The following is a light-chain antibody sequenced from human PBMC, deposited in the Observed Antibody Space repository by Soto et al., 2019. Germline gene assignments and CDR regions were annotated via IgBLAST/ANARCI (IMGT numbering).Light chain of an antibody. CDR3: QQYNSYSPDT. J-gene: IGKJ2*01. CDR2: DAS. V-gene: IGKV1-5*01. CDR1: QSISSW. Sequence: DIQMTQSPSTLSASVGDRVTITCRASQSISSWLAWYQQKPGKAPKLLIYDASSLESGVPSRFSGSGSGTEFTLTISSLQPDDFAIYYCQQYNSYSPDTFGQGTKLESK.